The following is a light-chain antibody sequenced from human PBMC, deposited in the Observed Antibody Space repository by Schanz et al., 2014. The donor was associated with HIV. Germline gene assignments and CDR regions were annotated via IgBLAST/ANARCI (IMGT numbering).Light chain of an antibody. CDR1: QSIGSY. CDR2: AAS. CDR3: QQYNDGSYT. Sequence: DIQMTQSPSTLSASVGDRITITCRASQSIGSYFNWYQQKPGKAPKLLIYAASSLESGVPSRFSGSGSGTEFTLTISSLQPDDSASYYCQQYNDGSYTFGQGTKLEIK. V-gene: IGKV1-5*01. J-gene: IGKJ2*01.